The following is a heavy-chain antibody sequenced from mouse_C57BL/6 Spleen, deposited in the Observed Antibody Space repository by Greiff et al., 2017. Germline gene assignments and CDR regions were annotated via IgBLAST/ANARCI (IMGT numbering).Heavy chain of an antibody. J-gene: IGHJ2*01. CDR1: GFTFSSYA. CDR2: LSDGGSYT. CDR3: ARGVYYDYSFDY. Sequence: EVQLVESGGGLVKPGGSLKLSCAASGFTFSSYAMSWVRQTPEKRLEWVATLSDGGSYTYYPDNVKGRFTISRDNAKNNLYLQMSHLKSEDTAMYYCARGVYYDYSFDYWGQGTTLTVSS. D-gene: IGHD2-4*01. V-gene: IGHV5-4*01.